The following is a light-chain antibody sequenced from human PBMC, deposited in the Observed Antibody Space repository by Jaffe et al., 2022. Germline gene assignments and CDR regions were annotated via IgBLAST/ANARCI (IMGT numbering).Light chain of an antibody. Sequence: QSVLTQPPSVSGAPGQRVTISCTGSSSNIGAPYDVHWYQQLPGTAPKLLIRGNNKRPSGVPDRFSGSKSGTSASLAITGLRAEDEADYYCQSYDSSLSGVVFGGGTKLTVL. CDR2: GNN. CDR3: QSYDSSLSGVV. V-gene: IGLV1-40*01. J-gene: IGLJ2*01. CDR1: SSNIGAPYD.